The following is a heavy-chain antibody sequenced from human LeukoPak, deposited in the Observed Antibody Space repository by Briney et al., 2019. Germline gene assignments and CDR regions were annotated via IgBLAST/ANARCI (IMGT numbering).Heavy chain of an antibody. CDR2: ISSSSSTI. CDR3: ARDYYADY. V-gene: IGHV3-48*04. CDR1: GFTFSSYS. J-gene: IGHJ4*02. D-gene: IGHD3-10*01. Sequence: GGSLRLSCAASGFTFSSYSMNWVRQAPGKGLEWVSYISSSSSTIYYADSVKGRFTISRDNAKNSLYLQMNSLRAEDTAVYYCARDYYADYWGQGTLVTVSS.